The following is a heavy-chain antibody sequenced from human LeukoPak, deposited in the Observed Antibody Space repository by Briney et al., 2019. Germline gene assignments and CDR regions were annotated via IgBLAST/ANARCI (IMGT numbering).Heavy chain of an antibody. CDR3: ERQDGYNTHDAFDI. CDR1: GYTFTSYY. CDR2: INPSGGST. V-gene: IGHV1-46*01. Sequence: VASVKVSCKASGYTFTSYYMHWVRQAPGQGLEWMGIINPSGGSTSYAQKFQGRVTMNRDTSTSTVYMELSRLRSEDTAAYYCERQDGYNTHDAFDIWGQGTMVTVSS. J-gene: IGHJ3*02. D-gene: IGHD5-24*01.